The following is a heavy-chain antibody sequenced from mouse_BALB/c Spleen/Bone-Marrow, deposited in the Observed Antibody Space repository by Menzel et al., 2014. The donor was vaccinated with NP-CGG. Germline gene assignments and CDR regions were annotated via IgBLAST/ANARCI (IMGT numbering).Heavy chain of an antibody. Sequence: EVMLVESVGGSEQPGGSLRLSCATSGFTLTDYYMSWVRQPPGKALERLGFIRNKAKGSTTDYSASVKGLFTISRDISKIILVLQMNTKTPEKSATYYCAKDKENNYANWVLDIGDTRTTLNVSS. CDR3: AKDKENNYANWVLDI. CDR1: GFTLTDYY. J-gene: IGHJ1*03. D-gene: IGHD4-1*01. V-gene: IGHV7-3*02. CDR2: IRNKAKGSTT.